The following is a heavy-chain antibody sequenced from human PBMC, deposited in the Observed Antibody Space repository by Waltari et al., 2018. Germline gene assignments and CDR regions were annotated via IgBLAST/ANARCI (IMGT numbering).Heavy chain of an antibody. CDR2: IYYSGST. J-gene: IGHJ4*02. D-gene: IGHD3-22*01. V-gene: IGHV4-39*01. Sequence: QLQLQASGPGLVKPSETLSLTCTVSGGSISSSSYYWGWIRQPPGKGLEWIGSIYYSGSTYYNPSLKSRVTISVDTSKNQFSLKLSSVTAADTAVYYCARRMAYYYDSSGYYYFDYWGQGTLVTVSS. CDR3: ARRMAYYYDSSGYYYFDY. CDR1: GGSISSSSYY.